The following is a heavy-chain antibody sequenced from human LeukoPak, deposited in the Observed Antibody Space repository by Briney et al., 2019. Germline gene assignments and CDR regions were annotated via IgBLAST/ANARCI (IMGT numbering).Heavy chain of an antibody. CDR2: INPNSGGT. J-gene: IGHJ5*02. CDR1: GDTFTGYY. CDR3: ARSGYCSSTSCYAGGNWFDP. V-gene: IGHV1-2*02. D-gene: IGHD2-2*01. Sequence: ASAKVSCKASGDTFTGYYVHWVRQAPRQRVEWMGWINPNSGGTNYAQKFQGRATMTRDTSISTAYMGLSRLRSDDTAVYYCARSGYCSSTSCYAGGNWFDPWGQGTLVTVSS.